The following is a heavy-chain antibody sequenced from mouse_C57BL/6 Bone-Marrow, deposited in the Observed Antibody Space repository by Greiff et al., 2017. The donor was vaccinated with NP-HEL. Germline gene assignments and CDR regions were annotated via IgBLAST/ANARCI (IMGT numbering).Heavy chain of an antibody. CDR3: TRYEVFQKGFDY. J-gene: IGHJ2*01. CDR2: IDPETGGT. D-gene: IGHD2-10*02. CDR1: GYTFTDYE. Sequence: VQLQQSGAELVRPGASVTLSCKASGYTFTDYEMHWVKQTPVHGLEWIGAIDPETGGTAYNQKFKGKAILTADKSSSTAYMELRSLTSEDSAVYYCTRYEVFQKGFDYWGQGTTLTVSS. V-gene: IGHV1-15*01.